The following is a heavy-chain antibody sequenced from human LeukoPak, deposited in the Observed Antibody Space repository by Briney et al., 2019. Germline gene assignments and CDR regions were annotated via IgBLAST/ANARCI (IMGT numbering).Heavy chain of an antibody. D-gene: IGHD5-12*01. J-gene: IGHJ4*02. CDR1: EFSVGSNY. CDR2: IYSGGST. Sequence: GGSLRLSYAASEFSVGSNYMTWVRQAPGKGLEWVSLIYSGGSTYYADSVKGRFTISRDNSKNTLYLQMNSLRAEDTAVYYCARGPSGHHNTGGQGTLVTVSS. V-gene: IGHV3-66*01. CDR3: ARGPSGHHNT.